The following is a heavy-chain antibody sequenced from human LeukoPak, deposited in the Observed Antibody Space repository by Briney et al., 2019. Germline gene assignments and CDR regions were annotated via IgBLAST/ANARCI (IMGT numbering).Heavy chain of an antibody. Sequence: SETLSLTCAVYGGSFSGYYWSWIRQPPGKGLERIGEINHSGSTNYNPSLKSRVTISVDTSKNQFFLKLSSVTAADTAVYYCARQGTTGNWFDPWGQGTLVTVSS. CDR1: GGSFSGYY. D-gene: IGHD1-1*01. J-gene: IGHJ5*02. V-gene: IGHV4-34*01. CDR2: INHSGST. CDR3: ARQGTTGNWFDP.